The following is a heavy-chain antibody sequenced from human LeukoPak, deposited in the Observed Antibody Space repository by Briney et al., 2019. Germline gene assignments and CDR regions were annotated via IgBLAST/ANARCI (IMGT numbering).Heavy chain of an antibody. D-gene: IGHD3-9*01. J-gene: IGHJ6*02. Sequence: ASVKVSCKASGYTFTGYYMHWVRQAPGQGLEWMGWINPNSGGTNYAQKFQGRVTMTRDTSISTAYMELSRLGSDDTAVYYCARVFYIGTGAYYDILTGYYNYGMDVWGQGTTVTVSS. CDR2: INPNSGGT. CDR1: GYTFTGYY. V-gene: IGHV1-2*02. CDR3: ARVFYIGTGAYYDILTGYYNYGMDV.